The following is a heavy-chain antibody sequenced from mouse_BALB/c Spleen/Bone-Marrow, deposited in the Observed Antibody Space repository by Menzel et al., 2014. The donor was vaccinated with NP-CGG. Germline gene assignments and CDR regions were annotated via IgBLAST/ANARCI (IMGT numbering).Heavy chain of an antibody. J-gene: IGHJ3*01. CDR1: GFTFTDYY. V-gene: IGHV7-3*02. CDR2: IRNEANGYTT. D-gene: IGHD2-1*01. Sequence: EVQGVESGGGLVQPGGSLRLSCATSGFTFTDYYMSWVRQPPGKALEWLGFIRNEANGYTTEYSASVKGRFTISRDNSQSILYLQMNTLRAEDSATYYCARDVGNYVRFAYWGQGTLVTVSA. CDR3: ARDVGNYVRFAY.